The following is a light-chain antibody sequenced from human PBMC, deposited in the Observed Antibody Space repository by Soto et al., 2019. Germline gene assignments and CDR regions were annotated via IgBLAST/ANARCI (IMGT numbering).Light chain of an antibody. CDR2: GAS. Sequence: EIVMTQSPATLSVSPGDGATLSCRASQSVSRNLAWYQQKPGQAPRLLIYGASTRATGIPARFRGSGSGTEFTLTISSLQSEDFAVYYCQQYNSWPPLTFGGGTKVEIK. CDR1: QSVSRN. J-gene: IGKJ4*01. V-gene: IGKV3-15*01. CDR3: QQYNSWPPLT.